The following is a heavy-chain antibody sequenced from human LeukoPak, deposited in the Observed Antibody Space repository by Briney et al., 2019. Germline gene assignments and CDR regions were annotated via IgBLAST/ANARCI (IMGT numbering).Heavy chain of an antibody. J-gene: IGHJ6*02. Sequence: SETLSLTCAVSGGSFSGYYWSWIRQPPGKGLEWIGEINHSGSTNYNPSLKSRVTISVDTSKNQFSLKLSSVTAADTAVYYCARGPPPYIQLWSAYYYGMDVWGQGTTVTVSS. CDR3: ARGPPPYIQLWSAYYYGMDV. CDR2: INHSGST. D-gene: IGHD5-18*01. CDR1: GGSFSGYY. V-gene: IGHV4-34*01.